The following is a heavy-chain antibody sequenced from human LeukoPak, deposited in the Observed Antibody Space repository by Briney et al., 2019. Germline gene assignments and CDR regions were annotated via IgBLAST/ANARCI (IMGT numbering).Heavy chain of an antibody. CDR1: GFTFSSYA. V-gene: IGHV3-30*04. Sequence: GGSLRLSCAASGFTFSSYAMHWVRQAPGKGLEWVAVISYDGSNKYYADSVKGRFTISRDNSKNTLYLQMNSLRAEDTAVYYCARALVVINIFDYWGQGTLVTVSS. CDR3: ARALVVINIFDY. J-gene: IGHJ4*02. CDR2: ISYDGSNK. D-gene: IGHD3-22*01.